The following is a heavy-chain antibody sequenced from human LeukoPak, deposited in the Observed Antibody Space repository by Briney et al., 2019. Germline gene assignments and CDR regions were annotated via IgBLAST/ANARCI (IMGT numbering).Heavy chain of an antibody. V-gene: IGHV3-20*04. CDR1: GFTFDDYG. CDR2: INWNGGST. Sequence: PGGSLRLSCAASGFTFDDYGMSWVRQAPGKGLEWVCGINWNGGSTGYADSVKGRFTISRDNAKNSLYLQMNSLRAEDTALYYCAREDCTNGVCSHFDYWGQGTLVTVSS. J-gene: IGHJ4*02. D-gene: IGHD2-8*01. CDR3: AREDCTNGVCSHFDY.